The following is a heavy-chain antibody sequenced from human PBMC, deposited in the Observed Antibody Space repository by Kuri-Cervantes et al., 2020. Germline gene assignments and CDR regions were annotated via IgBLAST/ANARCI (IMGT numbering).Heavy chain of an antibody. D-gene: IGHD6-6*01. CDR3: ARDGGSSSGPGNYYFDY. CDR1: GFTFSSYA. V-gene: IGHV3-30*01. CDR2: ISYDGSNK. J-gene: IGHJ4*02. Sequence: GESLKISCAASGFTFSSYAMHWVRQAPGKGLEWVAVISYDGSNKYYADSVKGRFTISRDNSKNTLYLQMNSLRAEDTAVYYCARDGGSSSGPGNYYFDYWGQGTLVTVSS.